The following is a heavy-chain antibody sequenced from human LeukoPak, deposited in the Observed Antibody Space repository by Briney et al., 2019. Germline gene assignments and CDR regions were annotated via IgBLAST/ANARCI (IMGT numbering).Heavy chain of an antibody. CDR3: ARGSGTFDY. J-gene: IGHJ4*02. Sequence: PSETLSLTCTVSGGSISSGDYYWSWIRRPPGKGLEWIGYIYYSGSTYYNPSLKSRVTISVDTSKNQFSLKLSSVTAADTAGYCCARGSGTFDYWGQGTLVTVSS. CDR2: IYYSGST. D-gene: IGHD1-26*01. CDR1: GGSISSGDYY. V-gene: IGHV4-30-4*08.